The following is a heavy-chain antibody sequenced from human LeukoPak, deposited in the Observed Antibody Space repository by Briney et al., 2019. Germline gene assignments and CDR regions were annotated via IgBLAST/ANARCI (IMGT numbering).Heavy chain of an antibody. Sequence: GESLKISCKGSGYSFTSYWIGWVRQMPGKGLEWMGIIYPGDSDTRYSPSFQGQVTISADKSISTAYLQWSSLKASDTAMYYCAIRIPYDILTGEGEFDYWGQGTLVTVSS. V-gene: IGHV5-51*01. CDR1: GYSFTSYW. D-gene: IGHD3-9*01. CDR3: AIRIPYDILTGEGEFDY. J-gene: IGHJ4*02. CDR2: IYPGDSDT.